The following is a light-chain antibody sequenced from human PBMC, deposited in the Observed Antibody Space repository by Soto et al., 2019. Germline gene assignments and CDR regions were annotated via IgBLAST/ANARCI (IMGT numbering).Light chain of an antibody. CDR1: QGIGTW. V-gene: IGKV1-5*01. J-gene: IGKJ1*01. CDR2: DAS. Sequence: QVTMSSSTLSASLGDRVTITCGASQGIGTWLAWYQQKPGKAPKLLIFDASTLESGVPSRFSGSGSGTDFTLTISSLQPDDFATDYCQQYSDSSGAFAQGTKVDI. CDR3: QQYSDSSGA.